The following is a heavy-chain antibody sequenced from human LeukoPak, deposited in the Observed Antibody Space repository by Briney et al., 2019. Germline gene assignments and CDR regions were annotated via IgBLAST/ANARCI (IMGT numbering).Heavy chain of an antibody. V-gene: IGHV4-59*01. CDR3: ARENAYCGGDCYRKYYFDY. D-gene: IGHD2-21*01. J-gene: IGHJ4*02. CDR2: IYYSGST. Sequence: PSETLSLTCTVSGGSISNYYWSWIRQPPGKGLEWIGYIYYSGSTNYNPSLKSRVTISGGRSKNQFSLKLSSVTAADTAVYYCARENAYCGGDCYRKYYFDYWGQGTLVTVSS. CDR1: GGSISNYY.